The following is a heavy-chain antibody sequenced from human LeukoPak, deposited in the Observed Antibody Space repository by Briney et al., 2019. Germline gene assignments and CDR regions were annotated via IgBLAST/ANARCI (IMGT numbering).Heavy chain of an antibody. CDR1: GGSFSGYY. J-gene: IGHJ5*02. CDR3: ARAPDSSGYYAPWNWFDP. Sequence: PSETLSLTCAVYGGSFSGYYWGWIRQPPGKGLEWIGSIYHSGSTYCNPSLKSRVTISVDTSKNQFSLKLSSVTAADTAVYYCARAPDSSGYYAPWNWFDPWGQGTLVTVSS. V-gene: IGHV4-38-2*01. CDR2: IYHSGST. D-gene: IGHD3-22*01.